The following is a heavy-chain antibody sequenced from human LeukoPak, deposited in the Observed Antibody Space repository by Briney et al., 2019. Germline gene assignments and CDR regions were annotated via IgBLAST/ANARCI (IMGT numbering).Heavy chain of an antibody. CDR2: ISYDGSNK. J-gene: IGHJ4*02. V-gene: IGHV3-30-3*01. CDR3: AREERGYFDY. Sequence: GGSLRLSCAASGFTFSLYAMHWVRQAPGKGLEWVAVISYDGSNKYYADSVKGRFTISRDNSKNTLYLQMNSLRAEDTAVYYCAREERGYFDYWGQGTLVTVSS. CDR1: GFTFSLYA.